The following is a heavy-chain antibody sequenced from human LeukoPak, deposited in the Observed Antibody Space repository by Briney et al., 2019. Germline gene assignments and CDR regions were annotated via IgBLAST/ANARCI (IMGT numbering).Heavy chain of an antibody. J-gene: IGHJ6*02. CDR1: GFTFSSYW. CDR3: ARVVPDTPYYYYGMDV. Sequence: GGSLRLSCAASGFTFSSYWMHWVRQAPGKGLVWVSRINSDGSSTSYADSVKGRFTISRDNAKNSLYLQMNSLRAEDTAVYYCARVVPDTPYYYYGMDVWGQGITVTVSS. D-gene: IGHD2-15*01. V-gene: IGHV3-74*01. CDR2: INSDGSST.